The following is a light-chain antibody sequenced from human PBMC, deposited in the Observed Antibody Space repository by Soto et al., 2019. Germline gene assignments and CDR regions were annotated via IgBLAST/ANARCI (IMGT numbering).Light chain of an antibody. V-gene: IGKV3-20*01. CDR2: GAS. CDR3: QHYGWPPRM. CDR1: QSVNNNY. Sequence: EIVLTQSPGTLSLSPGERATLSCRASQSVNNNYLAWYQQKPGQAPRLLIYGASTRATGIPDRFSGSGSGTDFTLSINRLEPEDFAVYYCQHYGWPPRMFGQGIKVEIK. J-gene: IGKJ1*01.